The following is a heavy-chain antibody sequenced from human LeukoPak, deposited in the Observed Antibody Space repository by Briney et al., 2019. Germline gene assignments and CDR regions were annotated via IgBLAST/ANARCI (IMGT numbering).Heavy chain of an antibody. D-gene: IGHD1-26*01. CDR1: GGSISSYH. V-gene: IGHV4-59*01. CDR3: ARDPIVGATRSY. CDR2: IYYSGST. J-gene: IGHJ4*02. Sequence: SETLSLTCTVSGGSISSYHWSWIRQPPGKGLEWIGYIYYSGSTNYNPSLKSRVTISVDTSKNQFSLKLSSVTAADTAVYYCARDPIVGATRSYWGQGTLVTVSS.